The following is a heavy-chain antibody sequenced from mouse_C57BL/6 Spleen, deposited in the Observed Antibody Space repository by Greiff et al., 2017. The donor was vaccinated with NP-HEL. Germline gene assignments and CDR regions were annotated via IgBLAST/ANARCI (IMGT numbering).Heavy chain of an antibody. CDR2: ISSGSSTI. Sequence: EVKLVESGGGLVKPGGSLKLSCAASGFTFSDYGMHWVRQAPEKGLEWVAYISSGSSTIYYADTVKGRFTISRDNAKNTLFLQMTSLRSEDTAMYYCARPELGRGLYAMDYWGQRTSVTVSS. V-gene: IGHV5-17*01. CDR1: GFTFSDYG. J-gene: IGHJ4*01. D-gene: IGHD4-1*01. CDR3: ARPELGRGLYAMDY.